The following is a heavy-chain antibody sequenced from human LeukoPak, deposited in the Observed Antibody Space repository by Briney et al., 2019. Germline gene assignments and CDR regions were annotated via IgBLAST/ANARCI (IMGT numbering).Heavy chain of an antibody. CDR2: IYYSGST. Sequence: SETLSLTCTVSGGSVSSGSYYWSWIRQPPGRGLEWIGYIYYSGSTNYNPSLKSRVTISVDTSKNQFSLKLGSVTAADTAVYYCVRESSLLLGRPFDYWGQGTLVTVSS. CDR1: GGSVSSGSYY. CDR3: VRESSLLLGRPFDY. J-gene: IGHJ4*02. D-gene: IGHD3-22*01. V-gene: IGHV4-61*01.